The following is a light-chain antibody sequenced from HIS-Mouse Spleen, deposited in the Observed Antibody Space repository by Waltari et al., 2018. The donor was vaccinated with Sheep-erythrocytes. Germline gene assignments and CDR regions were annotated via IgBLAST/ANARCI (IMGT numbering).Light chain of an antibody. CDR1: SSDVGGYNY. V-gene: IGLV2-11*01. Sequence: QSALTQPRPVSGSPGQSVTISCTGTSSDVGGYNYFSCYHQHPGKAPKLMIFDVSKRPSGVPGRCAGSKSGNTASLTISGLQAEDEADYYCCSYAGSYNHVFATGTKVTVL. CDR2: DVS. J-gene: IGLJ1*01. CDR3: CSYAGSYNHV.